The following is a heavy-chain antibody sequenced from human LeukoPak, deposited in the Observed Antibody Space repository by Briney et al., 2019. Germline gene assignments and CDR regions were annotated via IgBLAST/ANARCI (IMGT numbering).Heavy chain of an antibody. CDR1: GGSFSGYY. V-gene: IGHV4-34*01. Sequence: SETLSLTCAVYGGSFSGYYWSWIRQPPGKGLEWIGEINHSGSTNYNPSLKSRVTISVDTSKNQFSLKLSSVTAADTAVYYCARGGVWLRYFDWPFDYWGQGTLVTVSS. CDR3: ARGGVWLRYFDWPFDY. J-gene: IGHJ4*02. CDR2: INHSGST. D-gene: IGHD3-9*01.